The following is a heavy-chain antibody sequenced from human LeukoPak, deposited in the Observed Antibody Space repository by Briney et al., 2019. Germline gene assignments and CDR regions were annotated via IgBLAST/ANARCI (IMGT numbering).Heavy chain of an antibody. D-gene: IGHD6-6*01. CDR3: TYSSSSVDY. CDR2: ISYDGSNK. J-gene: IGHJ4*02. Sequence: PGRSLRLSCAASGFSFSSSGMHWVRQAPGKGLEWVAVISYDGSNKYYADSVKGRFTISRDNSKNTLYLQMNSLRAEDTAVYYCTYSSSSVDYWGQGTLVTVSS. V-gene: IGHV3-30*03. CDR1: GFSFSSSG.